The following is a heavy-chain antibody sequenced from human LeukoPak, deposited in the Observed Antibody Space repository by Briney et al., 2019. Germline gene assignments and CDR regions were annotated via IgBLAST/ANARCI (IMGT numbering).Heavy chain of an antibody. CDR3: ARVHYYDSSGYYYNDAFDI. CDR2: TPYDGSYE. CDR1: GFTFSHYG. Sequence: GGSLRLSCAASGFTFSHYGMHWVRQAPGKGLEWLAFTPYDGSYEYYADSVKGRFTISRDNSKNTLYLQMNSLRAEDTAVYYCARVHYYDSSGYYYNDAFDIWGQGTMVTVSS. D-gene: IGHD3-22*01. V-gene: IGHV3-33*05. J-gene: IGHJ3*02.